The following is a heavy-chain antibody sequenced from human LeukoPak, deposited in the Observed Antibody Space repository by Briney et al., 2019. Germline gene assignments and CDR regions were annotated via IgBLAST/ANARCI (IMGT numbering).Heavy chain of an antibody. D-gene: IGHD1-1*01. CDR3: ARRYNWNDYYFDY. J-gene: IGHJ4*02. Sequence: GESLKISCKGSGYSFTNYWIAWVRQMPGKGLEWMGIMYPGDSDTRYSPSFAGQVTISADKSISTAYLQWSSLQASDTAVYYCARRYNWNDYYFDYWGQGTLVIVSS. V-gene: IGHV5-51*01. CDR2: MYPGDSDT. CDR1: GYSFTNYW.